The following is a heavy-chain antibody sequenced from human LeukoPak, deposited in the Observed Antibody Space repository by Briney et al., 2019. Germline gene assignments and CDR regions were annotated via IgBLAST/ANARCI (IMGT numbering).Heavy chain of an antibody. Sequence: PGGSLRLSCAVTGFTFNTYGMHWVRQAPGKGLEWVAVIWSDGSYKCYADSVKGRFTISRDNFKNMLYLEMNSLRVEDTAVYYCARSTTVTTNNWFDPWGQGTLVTVSS. CDR1: GFTFNTYG. D-gene: IGHD4-17*01. J-gene: IGHJ5*02. V-gene: IGHV3-33*01. CDR3: ARSTTVTTNNWFDP. CDR2: IWSDGSYK.